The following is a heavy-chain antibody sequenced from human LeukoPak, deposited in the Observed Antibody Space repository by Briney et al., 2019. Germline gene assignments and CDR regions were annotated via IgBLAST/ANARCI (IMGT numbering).Heavy chain of an antibody. V-gene: IGHV1-2*02. J-gene: IGHJ4*02. D-gene: IGHD3-22*01. Sequence: ASVKVSCKASGYTFTGYYMHWVRQAPGQGLEWMGWINPNSGDTNYAQKFQGRVTMTRDTSISTAYMELSRLRSEDTAVYYCASLGNYYDSSGYFNYWGQGTLVTVSS. CDR2: INPNSGDT. CDR1: GYTFTGYY. CDR3: ASLGNYYDSSGYFNY.